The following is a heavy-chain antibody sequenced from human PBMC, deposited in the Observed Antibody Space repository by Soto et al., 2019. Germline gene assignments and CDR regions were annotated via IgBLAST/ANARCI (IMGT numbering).Heavy chain of an antibody. CDR1: GFTFGDYA. D-gene: IGHD6-6*01. CDR2: IRSKAYGGTT. CDR3: TREYSSSSLHYYYGMDV. J-gene: IGHJ6*02. Sequence: GGSLRLSCTASGFTFGDYAMSWFRQAPGKGLEWVGFIRSKAYGGTTEYAASVKGRFTISRDDSKSIAYLQMNSLKTEDTAVYYCTREYSSSSLHYYYGMDVWGQGTTVTVSS. V-gene: IGHV3-49*03.